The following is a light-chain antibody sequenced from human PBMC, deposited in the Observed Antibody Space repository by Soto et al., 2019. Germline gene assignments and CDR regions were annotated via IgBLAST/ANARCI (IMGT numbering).Light chain of an antibody. J-gene: IGLJ1*01. Sequence: QSALTQPPSASGSPGQSVTISCTGTSSDVGGYDYVSWYQQYPGKAPKLIIYDVSKRPSGVPDRCSGSKSGNTASLTVSGLQAEDETDYYCSSFAGSKTYVFGTGTKLTVL. CDR2: DVS. CDR3: SSFAGSKTYV. V-gene: IGLV2-8*01. CDR1: SSDVGGYDY.